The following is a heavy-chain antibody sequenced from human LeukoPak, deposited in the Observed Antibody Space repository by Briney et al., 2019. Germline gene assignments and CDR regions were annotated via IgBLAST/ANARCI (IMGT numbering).Heavy chain of an antibody. J-gene: IGHJ4*02. CDR1: GFTVSSNS. V-gene: IGHV3-53*01. D-gene: IGHD4/OR15-4a*01. CDR3: ARRAGAYSHPCYY. Sequence: GGSLRLSCAASGFTVSSNSMSWVRQAPGKGLERVSFIYSGGSTYYADSVKGRFTISRDNSKNTLYLQMNSLRADDTAVYYCARRAGAYSHPCYYWGQGTLVTVSS. CDR2: IYSGGST.